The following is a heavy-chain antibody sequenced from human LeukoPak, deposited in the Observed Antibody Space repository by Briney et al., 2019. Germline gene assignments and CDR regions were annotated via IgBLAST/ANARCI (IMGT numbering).Heavy chain of an antibody. V-gene: IGHV3-23*01. CDR1: GFTFSSYA. CDR2: ISGSGGST. CDR3: ARDSRAYSGYDLRDY. J-gene: IGHJ4*02. D-gene: IGHD5-12*01. Sequence: GGSLRLSCAASGFTFSSYAMSWVRQAPGKGLEWVSAISGSGGSTYYADSVKGRFTISRDNSKNTLYLQMNSLRAEDTAVYYCARDSRAYSGYDLRDYWGQGTLVTVSS.